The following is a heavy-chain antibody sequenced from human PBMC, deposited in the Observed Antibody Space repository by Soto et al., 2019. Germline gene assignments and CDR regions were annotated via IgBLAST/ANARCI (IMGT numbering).Heavy chain of an antibody. V-gene: IGHV3-30*18. Sequence: QVQLVESGGGVVQPGRFLRLSCAASGFTFSNYAMHWVRQAPGKGLEWVAVISYDGSDKYYADSVKGRFTISRDNSKSTLNMQMNSLRADDTAVYYCAKALGELSPESYDYWGQGTLITVSS. CDR1: GFTFSNYA. CDR3: AKALGELSPESYDY. D-gene: IGHD3-16*02. J-gene: IGHJ4*02. CDR2: ISYDGSDK.